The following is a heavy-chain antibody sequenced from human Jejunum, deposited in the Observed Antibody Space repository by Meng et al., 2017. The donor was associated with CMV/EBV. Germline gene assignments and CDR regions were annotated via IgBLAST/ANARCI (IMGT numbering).Heavy chain of an antibody. Sequence: QLQQSGPGLVKPSQTLSLTCAISGDSVSSNTVAWNWIRLSPSRGLEWLGRTYYRSKWYSEYTVSVRSRISITPDTSKNQFSLQLTSVTPDDTAVYYCARGEDSSLDYWGQGTLVTVFS. CDR1: GDSVSSNTVA. D-gene: IGHD6-13*01. V-gene: IGHV6-1*01. J-gene: IGHJ4*02. CDR3: ARGEDSSLDY. CDR2: TYYRSKWYS.